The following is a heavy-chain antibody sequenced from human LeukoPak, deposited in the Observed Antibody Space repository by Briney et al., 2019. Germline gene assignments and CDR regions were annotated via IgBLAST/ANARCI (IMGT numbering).Heavy chain of an antibody. V-gene: IGHV4-39*07. Sequence: SETLSLTCTVSGGSISSSSYYWGWIRQPPGKGLEWIGSIHYSGSTNYNPSLKSRVTISVDTSKNQFSLKLSSVTAADTAVYYCARRRGSGILPYFDYWGQGTLVTVSS. J-gene: IGHJ4*02. CDR1: GGSISSSSYY. CDR3: ARRRGSGILPYFDY. CDR2: IHYSGST. D-gene: IGHD3-10*01.